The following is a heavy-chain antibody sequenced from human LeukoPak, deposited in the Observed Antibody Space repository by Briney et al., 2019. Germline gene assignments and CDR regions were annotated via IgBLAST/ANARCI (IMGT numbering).Heavy chain of an antibody. D-gene: IGHD6-6*01. CDR2: INPNNGGT. Sequence: GASVKVSCKASGYIFTGYYVHWVRQAPGRGLEWMGWINPNNGGTNYGQKFQGRVTMTRDTSVSTAYLELSSLRSDDTAIYYCARYSSSSDFDYWGQGTLVTVSS. CDR1: GYIFTGYY. CDR3: ARYSSSSDFDY. J-gene: IGHJ4*02. V-gene: IGHV1-2*02.